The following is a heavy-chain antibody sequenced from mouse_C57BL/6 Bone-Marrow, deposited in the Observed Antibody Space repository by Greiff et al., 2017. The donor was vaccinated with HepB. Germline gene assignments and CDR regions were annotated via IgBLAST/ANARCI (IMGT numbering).Heavy chain of an antibody. CDR2: INYDGSST. V-gene: IGHV5-16*01. J-gene: IGHJ4*01. D-gene: IGHD2-10*01. Sequence: VQLKESEGGLVQPGSSMKLSCTASGFTFSDYYMAWVRQVPEKGLEWVANINYDGSSTYYLDSLKSRFIISRDKAKNILYLQMSSLKSEDTATYYCARAGDLLSHYYAMDYWGQGTSVTVSS. CDR3: ARAGDLLSHYYAMDY. CDR1: GFTFSDYY.